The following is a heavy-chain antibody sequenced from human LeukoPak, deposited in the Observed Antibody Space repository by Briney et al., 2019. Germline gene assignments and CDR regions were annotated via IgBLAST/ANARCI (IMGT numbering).Heavy chain of an antibody. CDR1: GGSISSGGYS. Sequence: SETLSLTCAVSGGSISSGGYSWSWIRQPPGKGLEWIGYIYHSGSTYYNPSLKSRVTISVDTSKNQFSLKLGSVTAADTAVYYCARRTSDAFDIWGQGTMVTVSS. CDR2: IYHSGST. V-gene: IGHV4-30-2*01. D-gene: IGHD1-1*01. CDR3: ARRTSDAFDI. J-gene: IGHJ3*02.